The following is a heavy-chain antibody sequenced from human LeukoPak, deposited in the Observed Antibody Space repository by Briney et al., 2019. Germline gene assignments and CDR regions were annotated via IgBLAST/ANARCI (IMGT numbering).Heavy chain of an antibody. Sequence: GGSMRLSCAASGFTFSTYAMSWVRQAPGKGLEWVSTISGSGGSTYYADSVKGRFTISRDNSKNTLYLQMNSLRAEDTAVYYCAREGSGSYYPPFDYWGQGTLVTVSS. CDR3: AREGSGSYYPPFDY. V-gene: IGHV3-23*01. CDR2: ISGSGGST. CDR1: GFTFSTYA. D-gene: IGHD1-26*01. J-gene: IGHJ4*02.